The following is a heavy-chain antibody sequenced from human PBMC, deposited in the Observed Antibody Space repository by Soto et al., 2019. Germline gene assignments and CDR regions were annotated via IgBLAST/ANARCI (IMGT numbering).Heavy chain of an antibody. D-gene: IGHD4-4*01. V-gene: IGHV3-30*03. J-gene: IGHJ6*02. CDR2: ILHDGSAE. Sequence: GGSLRLSCAASGFTFTSYGTHWVRQAPGKGLEWMALILHDGSAEYYADSVKGRFTISRDNSKNTLYLQMNSLRAEDTAVYYCARSRDGYSFYFYYGMDGWGQGTTVTVSS. CDR3: ARSRDGYSFYFYYGMDG. CDR1: GFTFTSYG.